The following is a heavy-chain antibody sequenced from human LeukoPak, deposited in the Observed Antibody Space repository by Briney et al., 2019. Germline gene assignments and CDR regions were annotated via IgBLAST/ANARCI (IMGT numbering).Heavy chain of an antibody. V-gene: IGHV1-69*05. Sequence: EASVKVSCKASGDIFNSYSISWVRQAPGQGLEWMGGIIPMFGSANYAQKFQGRVTITTDQSTTAAYMELSSLSSEDTAVYYCARVGRSRGSLPNSYYYMDVWGKGTTVTVSS. CDR3: ARVGRSRGSLPNSYYYMDV. CDR1: GDIFNSYS. D-gene: IGHD1-26*01. CDR2: IIPMFGSA. J-gene: IGHJ6*03.